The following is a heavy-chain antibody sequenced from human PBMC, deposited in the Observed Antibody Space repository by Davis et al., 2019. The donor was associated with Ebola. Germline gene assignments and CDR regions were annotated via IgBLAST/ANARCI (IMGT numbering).Heavy chain of an antibody. CDR1: GGSISSSSYY. Sequence: PSETLSLTCPVPGGSISSSSYYWGWIRQPPGKGLEWIGSIYYSGSTYYNPSLKSRVTISVDTSKNQFSLKLSSVTAADTAVYYCARGADDSSGYYSGGYYFDYWGQGTLVTVSS. V-gene: IGHV4-39*07. CDR3: ARGADDSSGYYSGGYYFDY. CDR2: IYYSGST. D-gene: IGHD3-22*01. J-gene: IGHJ4*02.